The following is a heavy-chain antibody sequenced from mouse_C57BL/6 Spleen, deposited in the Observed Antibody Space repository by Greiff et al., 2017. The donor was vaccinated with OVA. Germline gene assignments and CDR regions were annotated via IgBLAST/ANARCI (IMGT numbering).Heavy chain of an antibody. J-gene: IGHJ2*01. CDR1: GYTFTSYT. CDR2: INPSSGYT. D-gene: IGHD1-1*01. CDR3: ASFYYGSSYVDYFDY. V-gene: IGHV1-4*01. Sequence: QVQLQQSGAELARPGASVKMSCKASGYTFTSYTMHWVKQRPGQGLEWIGYINPSSGYTKYNQKFKDKATFTADKSSSTAYMQLSSLTSEDSAVYYCASFYYGSSYVDYFDYWGKGTTLTVSS.